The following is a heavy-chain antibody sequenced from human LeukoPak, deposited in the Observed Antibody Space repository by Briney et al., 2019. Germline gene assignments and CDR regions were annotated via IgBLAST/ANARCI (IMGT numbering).Heavy chain of an antibody. CDR1: GFTFSSYA. J-gene: IGHJ3*02. V-gene: IGHV3-30*14. Sequence: GGSLRLSCAASGFTFSSYAMHWVRQAPGKGLEWVAVISYDGSNKYYADSVKGRFTISRDNSKNTLYLQMNSLRAEDTAVYYCARATKSAFDIWGQGTMVTVSS. CDR3: ARATKSAFDI. D-gene: IGHD2-8*01. CDR2: ISYDGSNK.